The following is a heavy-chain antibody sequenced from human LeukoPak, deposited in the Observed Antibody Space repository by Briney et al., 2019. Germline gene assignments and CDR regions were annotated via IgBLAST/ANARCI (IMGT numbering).Heavy chain of an antibody. CDR3: AGGGPYYDSSGYYNWFDP. V-gene: IGHV4-34*01. D-gene: IGHD3-22*01. CDR1: GGSFSGYF. J-gene: IGHJ5*02. CDR2: INHSGST. Sequence: SETLSLTCAVYGGSFSGYFWSWIRQPPGKGLEWIGEINHSGSTNYNPSLKSRVTISVDTSKNQFSLKLSSVTAADTAVYYCAGGGPYYDSSGYYNWFDPWGQGTLVTVSS.